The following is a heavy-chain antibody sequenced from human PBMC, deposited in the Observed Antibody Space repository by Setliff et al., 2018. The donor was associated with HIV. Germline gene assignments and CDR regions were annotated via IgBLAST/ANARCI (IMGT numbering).Heavy chain of an antibody. D-gene: IGHD5-12*01. V-gene: IGHV4-59*08. CDR3: ARHGAYEAYYDYMDV. Sequence: SETLSLTCTVSGGSISSYYWSWIRQPPGKGLEWIGYIYYSGSTNYNPSLKSRVTISVDTSKNQFSLKLSSVTAADTAVYYCARHGAYEAYYDYMDVWGKGTTVTVSS. J-gene: IGHJ6*03. CDR1: GGSISSYY. CDR2: IYYSGST.